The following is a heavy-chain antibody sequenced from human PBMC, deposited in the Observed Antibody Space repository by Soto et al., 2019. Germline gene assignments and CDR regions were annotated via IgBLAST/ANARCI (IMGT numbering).Heavy chain of an antibody. V-gene: IGHV4-39*01. CDR3: ARLPQEYNYYGMDV. J-gene: IGHJ6*02. CDR1: CGSIVTGSYY. Sequence: SETLSLTCTVSCGSIVTGSYYWGWIRQPPGKGLEWLGHIYYSGNTYYPPSLKSRVTISVDTSKNQFSLRLSSVTAADTAVYYCARLPQEYNYYGMDVWGQGTTVTVSS. CDR2: IYYSGNT. D-gene: IGHD1-1*01.